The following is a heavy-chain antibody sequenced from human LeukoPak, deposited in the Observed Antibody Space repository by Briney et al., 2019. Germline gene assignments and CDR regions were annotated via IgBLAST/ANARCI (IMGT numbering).Heavy chain of an antibody. Sequence: SETLSLTCTVSGGSISSYYWSWIRQPPGKGLEWIGYIYYSGSINYNPSLKSRVTISVDTSKNQFSLKLSSVTAADTAVYYCAGELVIIYSSGYFDYWGQGTLVTVSS. CDR2: IYYSGSI. V-gene: IGHV4-59*01. CDR1: GGSISSYY. D-gene: IGHD6-19*01. J-gene: IGHJ4*02. CDR3: AGELVIIYSSGYFDY.